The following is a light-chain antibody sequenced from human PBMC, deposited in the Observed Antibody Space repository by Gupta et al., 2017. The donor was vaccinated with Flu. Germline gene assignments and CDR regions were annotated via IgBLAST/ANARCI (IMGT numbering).Light chain of an antibody. CDR3: QSYDSSRRGYV. CDR1: MSNIGGGSD. J-gene: IGLJ1*01. CDR2: GDT. V-gene: IGLV1-40*01. Sequence: VSGAPGQRVTISCTGRMSNIGGGSDVHWYQHVPGSAPKLLIYGDTYRPSGVPDRFSGSKSGSSASLAITGLQAEDEADYYCQSYDSSRRGYVFGSGTKVTAL.